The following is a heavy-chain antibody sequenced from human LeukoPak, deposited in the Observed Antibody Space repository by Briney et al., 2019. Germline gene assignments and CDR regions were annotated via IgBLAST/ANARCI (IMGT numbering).Heavy chain of an antibody. Sequence: PGGSLRLSCAASGFTFSTDWMNWVRQAPGKGLEWVANIKQDGNEKYYVDSVKGRFTISRDNAKNSLYLQMNSLRAEDTAMYYCARVRYGSGCYYYFDYWGQGTLVTVSS. D-gene: IGHD3-10*01. J-gene: IGHJ4*02. CDR1: GFTFSTDW. V-gene: IGHV3-7*01. CDR3: ARVRYGSGCYYYFDY. CDR2: IKQDGNEK.